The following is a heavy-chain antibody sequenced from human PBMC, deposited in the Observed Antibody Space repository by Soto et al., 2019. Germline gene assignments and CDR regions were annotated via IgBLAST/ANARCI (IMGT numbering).Heavy chain of an antibody. D-gene: IGHD3-22*01. V-gene: IGHV1-58*02. CDR2: IVVGSGNT. J-gene: IGHJ6*02. CDR1: GYSFTSHY. CDR3: AADRYYYDSSGYSYAFWPPVCGMDV. Sequence: SVKVSCKAIGYSFTSHYMHWVRQAPGQRLDRIGWIVVGSGNTNYAQKFQERVTITRDMSTSTAYMELSSLRSEDTAVYYCAADRYYYDSSGYSYAFWPPVCGMDVWGQGPTVT.